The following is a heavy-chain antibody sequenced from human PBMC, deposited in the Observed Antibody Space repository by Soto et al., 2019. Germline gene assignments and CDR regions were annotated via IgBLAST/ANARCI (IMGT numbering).Heavy chain of an antibody. D-gene: IGHD4-17*01. Sequence: PSETLSLTCAVSGYSISSGYYWGWIRQPPGKGLEWIGSIYHSGSTYYNPSLKSRVTISVDTSKNQFSLKLSSVTAADTAVYYCARDLVTTRAWFEPWGQGTLVTVS. CDR3: ARDLVTTRAWFEP. CDR1: GYSISSGYY. J-gene: IGHJ5*02. V-gene: IGHV4-38-2*01. CDR2: IYHSGST.